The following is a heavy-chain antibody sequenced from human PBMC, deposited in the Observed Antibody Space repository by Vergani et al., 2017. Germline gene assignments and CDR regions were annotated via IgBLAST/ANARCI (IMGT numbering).Heavy chain of an antibody. CDR2: INAGNGNT. Sequence: QVQLVQSGAEVKKPGASVKVSCKASGYTFTSYAMHWVRQAPGQRLDWMGWINAGNGNTKYSQKFQGRVTITRDTSARTAYIGLSSLRSEDTAVYYCAREGFYDYVWGSYRLRGGYYFDYWGQGTLVTVSS. CDR3: AREGFYDYVWGSYRLRGGYYFDY. J-gene: IGHJ4*02. D-gene: IGHD3-16*02. V-gene: IGHV1-3*01. CDR1: GYTFTSYA.